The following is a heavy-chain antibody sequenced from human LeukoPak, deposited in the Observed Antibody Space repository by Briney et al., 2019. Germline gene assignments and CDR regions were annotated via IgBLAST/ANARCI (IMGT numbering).Heavy chain of an antibody. J-gene: IGHJ4*02. CDR1: GGSFSGYY. CDR3: ARVRSHDFDY. D-gene: IGHD2-15*01. V-gene: IGHV4-34*01. CDR2: INHSGST. Sequence: SETLSLTCAVYGGSFSGYYWSWIRQPPGKGLEWIGEINHSGSTNYNPSLKSRVTISVDTSKNQFSLKLSSVTAADTAVYYCARVRSHDFDYWGQGTLVTVSS.